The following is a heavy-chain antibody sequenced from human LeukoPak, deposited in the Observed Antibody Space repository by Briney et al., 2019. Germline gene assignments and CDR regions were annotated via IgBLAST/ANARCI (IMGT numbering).Heavy chain of an antibody. J-gene: IGHJ6*03. D-gene: IGHD6-6*01. Sequence: GASVKVSCKASGYTFTSYDINWVRQATGQGLEWMGWMNPNSGNTGYAQKFQGRVTITRNTSISTAYMELSSLRSEDTAVYYCARGLKDSSSLPYYYYYYMDVWGKGTTVTVSS. CDR3: ARGLKDSSSLPYYYYYYMDV. CDR1: GYTFTSYD. CDR2: MNPNSGNT. V-gene: IGHV1-8*03.